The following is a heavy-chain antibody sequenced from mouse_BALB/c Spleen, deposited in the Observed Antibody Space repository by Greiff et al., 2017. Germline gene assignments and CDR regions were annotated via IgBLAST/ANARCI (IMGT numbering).Heavy chain of an antibody. CDR1: GYTFTSYY. J-gene: IGHJ3*01. Sequence: QVQLQQSGPELVKPGASVKISCKASGYTFTSYYIHWVKQRPGQGLEWIGWIFPGSGNTKYNEKFEGKATLTADTSSSTAYMQLSSLTSEDSAVEFYGGEGVAWFAYWGQGTLVTVSA. V-gene: IGHV1-66*01. CDR3: GGEGVAWFAY. CDR2: IFPGSGNT.